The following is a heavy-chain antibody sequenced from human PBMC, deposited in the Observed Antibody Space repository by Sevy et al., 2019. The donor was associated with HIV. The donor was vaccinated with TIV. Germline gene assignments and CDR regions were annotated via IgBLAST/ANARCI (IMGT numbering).Heavy chain of an antibody. Sequence: GGSLRLSCAVSGFSFDSYGMTWVHQAPGKGLEWVSAISGSGGRTNYADSVKGRFTISRDNSKNTLYLQMNSLRAEDTAVYYCAKRLERYFDYWGQGTLVTVSS. V-gene: IGHV3-23*01. D-gene: IGHD1-1*01. CDR3: AKRLERYFDY. CDR1: GFSFDSYG. CDR2: ISGSGGRT. J-gene: IGHJ4*02.